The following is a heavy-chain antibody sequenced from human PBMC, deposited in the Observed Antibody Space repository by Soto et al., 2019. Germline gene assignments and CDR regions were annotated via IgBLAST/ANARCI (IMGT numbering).Heavy chain of an antibody. J-gene: IGHJ6*02. CDR2: LYRDEST. CDR1: GFIVSTNF. CDR3: ARRETYCSSTSCYAVEDYYYGMDV. D-gene: IGHD2-2*01. Sequence: GGSLRLSCVASGFIVSTNFMSWVRQAPGKGLEWVSVLYRDESTYYADSVKGRFTISRDNAKNSLYLQMNSLRAEDTAVYYCARRETYCSSTSCYAVEDYYYGMDVWGQGTTVTVSS. V-gene: IGHV3-53*01.